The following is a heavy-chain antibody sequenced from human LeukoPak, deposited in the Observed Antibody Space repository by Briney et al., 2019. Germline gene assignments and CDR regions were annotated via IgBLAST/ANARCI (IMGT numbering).Heavy chain of an antibody. D-gene: IGHD2-15*01. V-gene: IGHV3-23*01. CDR3: AKHLGCHSFLFYCIDV. CDR2: LSGSGTAT. Sequence: GGSQRLPCDFSQLPYCSFDMRCTRQAPGTGLEWVSTLSGSGTATYYADSVKGRFTTSRDNSKDTLYLQMDNLRADDTAVSCGAKHLGCHSFLFYCIDVWGTGTSVIVS. CDR1: QLPYCSFD. J-gene: IGHJ6*03.